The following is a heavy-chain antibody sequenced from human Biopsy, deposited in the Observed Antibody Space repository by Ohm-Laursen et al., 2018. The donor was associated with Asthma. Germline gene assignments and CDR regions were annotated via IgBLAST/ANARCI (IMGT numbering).Heavy chain of an antibody. J-gene: IGHJ3*02. Sequence: GASVKVSCKASGYTFTSYDINWARQATGQGLEWRRWMNPNRGNTGYAQKCQGRVTMTRNTSISTAYMELSSRRSEDTAVDYWARGGGYDILTGWDAFDIWGQGTMVTVSS. D-gene: IGHD3-9*01. V-gene: IGHV1-8*01. CDR1: GYTFTSYD. CDR2: MNPNRGNT. CDR3: ARGGGYDILTGWDAFDI.